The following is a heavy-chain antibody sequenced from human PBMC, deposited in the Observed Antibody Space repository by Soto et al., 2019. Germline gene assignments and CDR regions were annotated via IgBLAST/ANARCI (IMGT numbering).Heavy chain of an antibody. J-gene: IGHJ5*02. V-gene: IGHV2-5*01. Sequence: SGPTLVNPTQTLTLTCTFSGFSLSTSGVGVGWIRQPPGKALEWLALIYWNDDKRYSPSLQSRLTITKDTSKNQVVLTMTNMDPVDTATYYFAHRPIIGGSSGPTVWFDPWGQGTLVTVSS. D-gene: IGHD3-22*01. CDR2: IYWNDDK. CDR1: GFSLSTSGVG. CDR3: AHRPIIGGSSGPTVWFDP.